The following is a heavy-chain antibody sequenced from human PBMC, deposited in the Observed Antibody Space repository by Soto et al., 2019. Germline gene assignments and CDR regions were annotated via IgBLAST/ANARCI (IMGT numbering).Heavy chain of an antibody. CDR2: MNPNSGNT. D-gene: IGHD1-1*01. CDR1: GYTFTSYD. J-gene: IGHJ6*04. CDR3: ARESTGTTSMDV. V-gene: IGHV1-8*01. Sequence: QVQLVQSGAEVKKPGASVKVSCKASGYTFTSYDINWVRHATGQGLEWMGWMNPNSGNTGYAQKFRGRVTMTRNTSISTAYMELSSLRSEDTAVYYCARESTGTTSMDVWGKGTTVTVSS.